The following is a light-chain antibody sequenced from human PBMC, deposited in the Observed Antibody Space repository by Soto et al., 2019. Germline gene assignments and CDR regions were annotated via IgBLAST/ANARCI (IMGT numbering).Light chain of an antibody. CDR2: KAS. CDR1: QSISSW. J-gene: IGKJ3*01. V-gene: IGKV1-5*03. CDR3: QQYNSYWGFT. Sequence: DIQMTQSPSTLSASVGDRVTITCRASQSISSWLAWYQQKPGKAPKLLIYKASSLESGVPARCSGSGSGTEFTLTISSLQPDDFATYYCQQYNSYWGFTFGPGTKVDIK.